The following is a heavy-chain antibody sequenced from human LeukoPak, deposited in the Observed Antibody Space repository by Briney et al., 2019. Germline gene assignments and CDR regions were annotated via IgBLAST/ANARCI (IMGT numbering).Heavy chain of an antibody. D-gene: IGHD5-18*01. CDR3: ARGPDVDTAMVLGGDY. J-gene: IGHJ4*02. CDR1: GFTFSSYW. V-gene: IGHV3-74*01. Sequence: GGSLRLSCAASGFTFSSYWMHWVRQAPGKGLVWVSRINRDRSSTSYADSVQGRFTIARDNAKNTLYLQMNSLRAEDTAVYYCARGPDVDTAMVLGGDYWGQGTLVTVSS. CDR2: INRDRSST.